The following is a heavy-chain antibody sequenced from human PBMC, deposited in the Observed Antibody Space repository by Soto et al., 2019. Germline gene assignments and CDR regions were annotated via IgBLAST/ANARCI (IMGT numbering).Heavy chain of an antibody. CDR3: AIKMPAIYYFGS. CDR2: INPSGGST. J-gene: IGHJ4*02. CDR1: GYTFTSYY. V-gene: IGHV1-46*01. Sequence: ASVKVSCKASGYTFTSYYMHWVRQAPGQGLEWMGIINPSGGSTSYAQKFQGRVTMTRDTSTSTVYMEQSSLRSEDTAVYYCAIKMPAIYYFGSWGQGTQVTVPS. D-gene: IGHD2-2*01.